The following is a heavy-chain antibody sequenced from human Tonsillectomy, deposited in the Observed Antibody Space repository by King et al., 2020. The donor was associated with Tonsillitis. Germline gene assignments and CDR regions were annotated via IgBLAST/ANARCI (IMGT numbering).Heavy chain of an antibody. J-gene: IGHJ3*02. D-gene: IGHD6-13*01. V-gene: IGHV1-2*02. CDR2: INPKSGDT. CDR3: ARDLGSTWVLDAFHI. CDR1: GYTFTGNY. Sequence: VQLVQSGAEVKKPGASVKVSCKASGYTFTGNYLHWVRQAPGHGPEWLGWINPKSGDTTYAQIFQGRVTMTRDTSIRTAYMEVSRLRSDDTAVYYCARDLGSTWVLDAFHIWGQGTMVTVSS.